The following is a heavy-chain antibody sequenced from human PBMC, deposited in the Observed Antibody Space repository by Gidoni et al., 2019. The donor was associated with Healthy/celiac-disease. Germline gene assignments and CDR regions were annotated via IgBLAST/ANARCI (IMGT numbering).Heavy chain of an antibody. Sequence: EVQLVESGGGLVQPGGSLRLSCAASGFTFSSYAMHWVRQAPGKGLEYVSAISSNGGSTYYANSVKGRFTISRDNSKNTLYLQMGSLRAEDMAVYYCARVNPSYYYDSSGYLDYWGQGTLVTVSS. D-gene: IGHD3-22*01. CDR1: GFTFSSYA. V-gene: IGHV3-64*01. J-gene: IGHJ4*02. CDR2: ISSNGGST. CDR3: ARVNPSYYYDSSGYLDY.